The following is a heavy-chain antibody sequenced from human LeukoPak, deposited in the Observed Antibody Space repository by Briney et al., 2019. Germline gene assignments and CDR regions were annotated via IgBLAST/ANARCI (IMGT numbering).Heavy chain of an antibody. CDR1: GFTFSSYE. Sequence: GGSLRRSCAASGFTFSSYEMNWVRQAPGKGLEGVSYISSSGSTIYYADFVKGRFTISRDNAKNSLYLQMNSLRAEDTAVYYCAELGITMIGGVWGKGTTVTISS. J-gene: IGHJ6*04. V-gene: IGHV3-48*03. CDR3: AELGITMIGGV. CDR2: ISSSGSTI. D-gene: IGHD3-10*02.